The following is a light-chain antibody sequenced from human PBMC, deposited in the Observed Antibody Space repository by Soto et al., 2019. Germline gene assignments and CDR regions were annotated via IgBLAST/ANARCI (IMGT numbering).Light chain of an antibody. CDR2: DAS. J-gene: IGKJ4*01. V-gene: IGKV1-13*02. Sequence: AIQLTQSPSSLSASVGDRVTITCRASQGISSALDWYHKEPGKPPHLLIYDASTLESAVPSRFSGSGSRTDSTLNISGLQPEDSGTYHCHHFHSDPLTFGGGTKVEIK. CDR3: HHFHSDPLT. CDR1: QGISSA.